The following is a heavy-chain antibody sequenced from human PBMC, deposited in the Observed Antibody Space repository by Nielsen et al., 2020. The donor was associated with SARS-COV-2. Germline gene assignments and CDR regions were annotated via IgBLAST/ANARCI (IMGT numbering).Heavy chain of an antibody. V-gene: IGHV3-64D*08. D-gene: IGHD2-15*01. CDR1: AFTFSSYA. J-gene: IGHJ4*02. CDR3: VKGVAY. CDR2: ISSNGGST. Sequence: GDSLKISCSASAFTFSSYAMHWVRQAPGKGLEYVSAISSNGGSTYYADSVKGRFTISRDNSKNTLYLQMSSLRAEDTAVYYCVKGVAYWGQGTLVTVSS.